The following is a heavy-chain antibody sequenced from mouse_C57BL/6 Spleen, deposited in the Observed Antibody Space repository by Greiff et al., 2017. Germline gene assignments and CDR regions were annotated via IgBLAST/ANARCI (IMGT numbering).Heavy chain of an antibody. J-gene: IGHJ2*01. CDR2: ISDGGSYT. D-gene: IGHD3-2*02. Sequence: EVQGVESGGGLVKPGGSLKLSCAASGFTFSSYAMSWVRQTPEKRLEWVATISDGGSYTYYPDNVKGRFTIARDNAKNNLYLQMSHLKSEDTAMYYCARGGTAQALYYFDYWGQGTTLTVSS. V-gene: IGHV5-4*01. CDR1: GFTFSSYA. CDR3: ARGGTAQALYYFDY.